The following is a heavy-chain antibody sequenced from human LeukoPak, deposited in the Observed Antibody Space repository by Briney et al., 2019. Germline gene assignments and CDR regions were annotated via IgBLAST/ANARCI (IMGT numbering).Heavy chain of an antibody. J-gene: IGHJ6*03. CDR3: ARDPYSGSYGDYYYYYMDV. CDR1: GGSFSGYY. V-gene: IGHV3-21*01. Sequence: PSETLSLTCAVYGGSFSGYYWNWVRQAPGKGLEWVSSISSSSSYIYYADSVKGRFTISRDNAKSSLYLQMNSLRAEDTAVYYCARDPYSGSYGDYYYYYMDVWGKGTTVTISS. CDR2: ISSSSSYI. D-gene: IGHD1-26*01.